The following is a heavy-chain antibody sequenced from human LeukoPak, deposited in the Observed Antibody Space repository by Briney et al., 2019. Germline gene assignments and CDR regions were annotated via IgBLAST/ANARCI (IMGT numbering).Heavy chain of an antibody. D-gene: IGHD6-6*01. CDR2: VIPIFETA. CDR3: ARAIAGRPKRGYYYYMDV. V-gene: IGHV1-69*06. Sequence: SVKVSCKASGGTFSSYAISWVRQAPGHGLEWMGGVIPIFETANYAQKFQGRVTITADKSTSTAYMELSSLGSEDTAVYYCARAIAGRPKRGYYYYMDVWGKGTTVTVSS. CDR1: GGTFSSYA. J-gene: IGHJ6*03.